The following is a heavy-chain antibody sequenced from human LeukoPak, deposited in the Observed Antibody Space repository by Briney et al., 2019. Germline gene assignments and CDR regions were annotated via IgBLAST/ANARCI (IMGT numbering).Heavy chain of an antibody. Sequence: GGSLRLSCAASGFTFDDYAMHWVRQAPGKGLEWVSLISWDGGSTHYTDSVKGRFTISRDNSKNSLYLQMNSLRAEDTALYYCAKDIRGSTSWYGLDYWGQGTLVTVSS. J-gene: IGHJ4*02. V-gene: IGHV3-43D*03. D-gene: IGHD6-13*01. CDR3: AKDIRGSTSWYGLDY. CDR2: ISWDGGST. CDR1: GFTFDDYA.